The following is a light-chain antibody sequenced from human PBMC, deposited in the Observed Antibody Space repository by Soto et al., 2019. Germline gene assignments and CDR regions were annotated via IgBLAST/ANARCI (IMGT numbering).Light chain of an antibody. J-gene: IGLJ3*02. Sequence: QSVLTQPASVSGSPGQSITISCTGTSNDIGTYNFVSWYQQYPGKAPKLMLYEVTRRPSGVSYRFSGSKYGRTASLTISGLQAEDEADYYCCSYTTSNIWVFGGGTKVTVL. CDR1: SNDIGTYNF. CDR3: CSYTTSNIWV. CDR2: EVT. V-gene: IGLV2-14*01.